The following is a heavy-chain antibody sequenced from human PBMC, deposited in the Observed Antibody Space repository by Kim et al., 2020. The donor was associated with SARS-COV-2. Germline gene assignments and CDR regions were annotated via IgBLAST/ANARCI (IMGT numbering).Heavy chain of an antibody. CDR2: ISGDGGST. CDR1: GFTFDDYA. V-gene: IGHV3-43*02. J-gene: IGHJ5*02. CDR3: AKENTYYDFWSGYYTAWFDP. Sequence: GGSLRLSCAASGFTFDDYAMQWVRQAPGKGLEWVSLISGDGGSTYYSDSVKGRFTISRDNSKNSLSLQMNSLRTADTALYYCAKENTYYDFWSGYYTAWFDPWGQGTLVTVSS. D-gene: IGHD3-3*01.